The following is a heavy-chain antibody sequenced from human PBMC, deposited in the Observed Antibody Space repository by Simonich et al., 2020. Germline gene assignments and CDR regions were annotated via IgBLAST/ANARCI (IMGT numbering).Heavy chain of an antibody. V-gene: IGHV4-34*01. CDR1: GGSFSGYY. CDR2: NKHRGST. CDR3: ARHLQLGPFDY. Sequence: QVQLQQWVAGLLKPSETLSLTCAVYGGSFSGYYWSWIRQPPGKRLEWIGENKHRGSTNYNPSLKSRVTISVDTSKNQFSLKLSSVTAADTAVYYCARHLQLGPFDYWGQGTLVTVSS. J-gene: IGHJ4*02. D-gene: IGHD1-1*01.